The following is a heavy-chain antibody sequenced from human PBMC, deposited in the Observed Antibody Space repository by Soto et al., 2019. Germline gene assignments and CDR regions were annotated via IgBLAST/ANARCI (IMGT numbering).Heavy chain of an antibody. Sequence: QITLKESGPTLVKPTQTLTLTCTFSGFSLRSSGVGVGWIRQPPGKALEWLALIYWDDDKRYRSSLKSRLTITKDTSKNQVVLTMTNMDPVDTATYYCARNNYLNHWFDPWGQGTLVTVSS. J-gene: IGHJ5*02. D-gene: IGHD1-1*01. CDR1: GFSLRSSGVG. CDR2: IYWDDDK. CDR3: ARNNYLNHWFDP. V-gene: IGHV2-5*02.